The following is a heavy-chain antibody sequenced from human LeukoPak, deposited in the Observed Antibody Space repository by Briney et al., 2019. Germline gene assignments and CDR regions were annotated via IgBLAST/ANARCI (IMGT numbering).Heavy chain of an antibody. D-gene: IGHD4-17*01. CDR1: GYILTDLS. CDR3: AGDYGDSMDYFDY. J-gene: IGHJ4*02. CDR2: FDSEEGKT. Sequence: ASVKVSCKVSGYILTDLSIHWVRQAPGKGLEWMGGFDSEEGKTICAQKFQGRLTMTEDTSTDTAYMELSSLRSEDTAVYYCAGDYGDSMDYFDYWGQGTLVTVSS. V-gene: IGHV1-24*01.